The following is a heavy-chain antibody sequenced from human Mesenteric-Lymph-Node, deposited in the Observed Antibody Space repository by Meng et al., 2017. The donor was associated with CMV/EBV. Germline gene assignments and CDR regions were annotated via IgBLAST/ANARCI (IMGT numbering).Heavy chain of an antibody. J-gene: IGHJ4*02. D-gene: IGHD4-11*01. CDR2: ISGSGVST. Sequence: GGSLRLSCAASGFPFSSYAMSWVRQAPGKGLEWVSAISGSGVSTYYADSVKGRFTISRDNSKNTLYLQMNSLRAEDTALYYCAKDLTTVDLIYFDYWGQGTLVTVSS. V-gene: IGHV3-23*01. CDR1: GFPFSSYA. CDR3: AKDLTTVDLIYFDY.